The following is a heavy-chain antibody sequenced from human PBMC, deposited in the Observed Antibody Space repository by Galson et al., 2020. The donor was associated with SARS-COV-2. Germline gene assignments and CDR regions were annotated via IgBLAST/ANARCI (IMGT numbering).Heavy chain of an antibody. J-gene: IGHJ1*01. V-gene: IGHV3-33*01. CDR2: IWYDGSNK. Sequence: GGSLRLSCAASGFTFSSYGMHWVRQAPGKGLEWVAVIWYDGSNKYYADSVKGRFTISRDNSKNTLDLEMSSLRVEDTAMYYCARGIYCSGTSCYSYFQHWGQGTLVTVSS. D-gene: IGHD2-2*01. CDR3: ARGIYCSGTSCYSYFQH. CDR1: GFTFSSYG.